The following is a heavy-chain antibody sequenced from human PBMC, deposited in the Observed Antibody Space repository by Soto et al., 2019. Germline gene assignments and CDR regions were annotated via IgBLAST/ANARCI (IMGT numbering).Heavy chain of an antibody. V-gene: IGHV1-8*01. CDR3: ARSPSWETTVTPYYFDY. Sequence: QVQLVQSGAEVKKPGASVKVSCKACRYTFISYDINWVRQATGQGLEWMGWMNPKSANTGYAQNFQGRVTMTMNTSISTAYMELSSLRSEDTAVYYCARSPSWETTVTPYYFDYWGQGTLVTVSS. J-gene: IGHJ4*02. CDR1: RYTFISYD. CDR2: MNPKSANT. D-gene: IGHD4-4*01.